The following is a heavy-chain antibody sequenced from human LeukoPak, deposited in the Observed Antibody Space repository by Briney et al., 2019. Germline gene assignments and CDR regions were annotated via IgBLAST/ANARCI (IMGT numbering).Heavy chain of an antibody. J-gene: IGHJ4*02. CDR3: ARGAYDFWSGHY. CDR1: GYTFTGYY. D-gene: IGHD3-3*01. CDR2: INPNSGGT. V-gene: IGHV1-2*02. Sequence: ASVKVSCKASGYTFTGYYMHWVRQAPGQGLEWKGWINPNSGGTNYAQKFQGRVTMTRDTSISTAYMELSRLRSDDTAVYYCARGAYDFWSGHYWGQETLVTVSS.